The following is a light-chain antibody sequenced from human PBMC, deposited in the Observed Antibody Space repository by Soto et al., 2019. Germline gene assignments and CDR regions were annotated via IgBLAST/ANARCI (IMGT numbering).Light chain of an antibody. CDR2: DVI. CDR3: SSYTRAKTVV. CDR1: SSDVGAYNY. Sequence: QSALTQPASVSGSPGQSITISCTGTSSDVGAYNYVSWHQQHPGKAPKLIIFDVIKRPSGVSNRFSGSKSGDTAALTIAGLQAEAAADYYCSSYTRAKTVVFGGGTKVTVL. V-gene: IGLV2-14*01. J-gene: IGLJ2*01.